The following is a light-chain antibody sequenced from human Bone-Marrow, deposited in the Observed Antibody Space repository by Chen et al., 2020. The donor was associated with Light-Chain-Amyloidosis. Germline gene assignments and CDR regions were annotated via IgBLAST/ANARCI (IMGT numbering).Light chain of an antibody. V-gene: IGLV2-18*02. CDR2: EVS. CDR3: GSYSSGSTFVI. J-gene: IGLJ2*01. CDR1: SSAVGSYHR. Sequence: QSALTQPPSVSGSPGQSVTISCTGASSAVGSYHRVSWYQQPPATVPKLLIYEVSNRPSGVPARFAASQSVNPASLPIAGLQAEDKADYYCGSYSSGSTFVILGGGTKLTVL.